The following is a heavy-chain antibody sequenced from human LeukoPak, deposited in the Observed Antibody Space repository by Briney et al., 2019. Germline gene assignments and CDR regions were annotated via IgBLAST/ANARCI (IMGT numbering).Heavy chain of an antibody. V-gene: IGHV4-4*09. D-gene: IGHD2-2*03. Sequence: SETLSLTCTVSGGSISSYYWSWIRQPPGKGLEWIGYIYTSGRTNYNPSLKSRVTISVDTSKNQFSLKLSSVTAADTAVYYCARHGDCSSTSCYDINSWFDPWGQGTLVTVSS. CDR2: IYTSGRT. CDR3: ARHGDCSSTSCYDINSWFDP. CDR1: GGSISSYY. J-gene: IGHJ5*02.